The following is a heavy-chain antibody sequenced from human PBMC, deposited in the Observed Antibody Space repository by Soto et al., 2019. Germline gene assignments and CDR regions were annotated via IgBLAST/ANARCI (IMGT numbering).Heavy chain of an antibody. CDR3: ARDNASGKYYFEH. Sequence: QVQLVESGGGVVQPGRSLRLSCAASGFNLSNYGMHWVRQAPGQGLEWVSVIWYDGSSTYYAESAKGRFTISRDISKNTLYLQMNSLRVEDTAVYYCARDNASGKYYFEHWGQGTLVTAS. D-gene: IGHD6-19*01. CDR1: GFNLSNYG. V-gene: IGHV3-33*01. J-gene: IGHJ4*02. CDR2: IWYDGSST.